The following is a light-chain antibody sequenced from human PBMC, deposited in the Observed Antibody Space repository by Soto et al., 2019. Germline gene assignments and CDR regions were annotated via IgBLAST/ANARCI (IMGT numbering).Light chain of an antibody. Sequence: EIVLTQSPGTLSLSPGERATLSCRASQSVSSSFLAWYQQKPGQAPRLLIYGASSRAAGIPDRFSGSGSGTDFTLTISRLEPEDFAVHYCQQSGSSPMLTFGGGTKVEIK. J-gene: IGKJ4*01. CDR1: QSVSSSF. CDR2: GAS. V-gene: IGKV3-20*01. CDR3: QQSGSSPMLT.